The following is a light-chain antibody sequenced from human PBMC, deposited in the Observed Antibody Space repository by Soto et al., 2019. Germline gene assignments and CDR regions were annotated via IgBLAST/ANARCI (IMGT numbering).Light chain of an antibody. CDR1: QSVSSSY. J-gene: IGKJ1*01. V-gene: IGKV3-15*01. Sequence: EIVMTHSPGTVTLSXLEEATLSXXXSQSVSSSYLAWYQQKPGQAPRLLIYQTSLRAAGIPTRFRGSGSGTEFTLTIASLQSEDLGVYTCQQYSDWPPTFGQGTKVDIK. CDR3: QQYSDWPPT. CDR2: QTS.